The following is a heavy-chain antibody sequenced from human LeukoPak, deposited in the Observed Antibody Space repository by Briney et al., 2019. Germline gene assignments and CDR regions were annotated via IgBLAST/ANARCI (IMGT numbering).Heavy chain of an antibody. Sequence: SEPLSLTCAVYGGSFSGYYWSWSRQPPGKGLEWIGEINHSGSTNYNPSLQSRVTISVDTSKNQFSLKLSSVTAADTAVYYCARGGDSSSWYAFDYWGQGTLVTVSS. J-gene: IGHJ4*02. CDR2: INHSGST. CDR3: ARGGDSSSWYAFDY. D-gene: IGHD6-13*01. CDR1: GGSFSGYY. V-gene: IGHV4-34*01.